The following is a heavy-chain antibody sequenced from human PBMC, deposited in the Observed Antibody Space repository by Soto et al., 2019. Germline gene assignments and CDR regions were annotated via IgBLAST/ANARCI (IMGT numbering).Heavy chain of an antibody. CDR3: ARDLSAGAGTQAFDI. D-gene: IGHD1-1*01. CDR1: GDSFSSYT. Sequence: QVQLVQSGSAVEKPGSSVKISCKASGDSFSSYTLSWMRQAPGHGLEWMGRIVPLLGTTNYAQTVQGSVTFTADKSTSTVYLEVRSLRPEDTALYCCARDLSAGAGTQAFDIWGQGTMVIVSS. J-gene: IGHJ3*02. CDR2: IVPLLGTT. V-gene: IGHV1-69*08.